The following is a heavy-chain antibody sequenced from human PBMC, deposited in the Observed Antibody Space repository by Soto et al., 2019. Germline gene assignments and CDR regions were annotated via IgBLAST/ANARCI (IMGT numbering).Heavy chain of an antibody. CDR3: ARSYYDSTGFAVDT. V-gene: IGHV4-59*02. CDR1: GASVSDGY. Sequence: PSETLSLTYTISGASVSDGYWSWIRQPPGKGLEWIGFMYFGGSFNYNPSLSSRVTLSVETSKNQFSMKVTSVTASDTAVYYCARSYYDSTGFAVDTWGQGTLVTVSS. J-gene: IGHJ5*02. D-gene: IGHD3-22*01. CDR2: MYFGGSF.